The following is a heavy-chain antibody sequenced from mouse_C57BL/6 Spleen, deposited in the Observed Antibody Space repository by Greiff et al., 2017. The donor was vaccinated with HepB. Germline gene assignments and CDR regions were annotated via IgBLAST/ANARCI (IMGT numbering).Heavy chain of an antibody. CDR2: INYDGSST. V-gene: IGHV5-16*01. CDR3: ARDQLNAMDY. J-gene: IGHJ4*01. D-gene: IGHD4-1*02. Sequence: EVMLVESEGGLVQPGSSMKLSCTASGFTFSDYYMAWVRQVPEKGLEWVANINYDGSSTYYLDSLKSRFIISRDNAKNILYLQMSSLKSEDTATYYCARDQLNAMDYWGQGTSVTVSS. CDR1: GFTFSDYY.